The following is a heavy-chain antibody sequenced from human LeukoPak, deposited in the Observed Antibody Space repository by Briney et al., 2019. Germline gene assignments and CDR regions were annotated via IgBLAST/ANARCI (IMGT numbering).Heavy chain of an antibody. Sequence: GGSLRLSCAAFGFTFSNYAMSWVRQAPGKGLEWVSAVTRSGGSTYYADSVKGRFTISRDNSKNTLYLQMNSLRAEDTAVYYCAKDLVGATKIIDYWGQGTLVTVSS. D-gene: IGHD1-26*01. CDR1: GFTFSNYA. CDR2: VTRSGGST. J-gene: IGHJ4*02. V-gene: IGHV3-23*01. CDR3: AKDLVGATKIIDY.